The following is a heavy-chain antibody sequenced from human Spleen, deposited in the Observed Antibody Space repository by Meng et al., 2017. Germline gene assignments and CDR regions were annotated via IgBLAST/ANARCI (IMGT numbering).Heavy chain of an antibody. CDR1: GGSFSGYY. CDR3: ARFSVVVVAATGSYFDY. J-gene: IGHJ4*02. V-gene: IGHV4-34*01. D-gene: IGHD2-15*01. Sequence: VPLTQWGRGLLKPSEPLSLTCAVYGGSFSGYYWSWIRQPPGKGLEWIGEINHSGSTNYNPSLKSRVTISVDTSKNQFSLKLSSVTAADTAVYYCARFSVVVVAATGSYFDYWGQGTLVTVSS. CDR2: INHSGST.